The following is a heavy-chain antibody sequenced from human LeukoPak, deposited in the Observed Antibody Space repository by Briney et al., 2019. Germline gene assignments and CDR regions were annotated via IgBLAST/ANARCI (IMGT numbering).Heavy chain of an antibody. CDR2: IYYSGST. CDR1: GGSISSSSYY. J-gene: IGHJ4*02. Sequence: SETLSLTCTVSGGSISSSSYYWGWIRQPPGKGLEWIGSIYYSGSTYYNPSLKSRVTISVDTSKNQFSLKLSSVTAADTAVYYCVRLPVGATLYYFDYWGQGTLVTVSS. V-gene: IGHV4-39*01. D-gene: IGHD1-26*01. CDR3: VRLPVGATLYYFDY.